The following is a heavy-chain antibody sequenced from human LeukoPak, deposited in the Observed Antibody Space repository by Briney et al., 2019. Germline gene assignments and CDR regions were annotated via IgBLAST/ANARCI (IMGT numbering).Heavy chain of an antibody. V-gene: IGHV3-23*01. CDR1: GFIFNNYW. D-gene: IGHD3-9*01. J-gene: IGHJ4*02. CDR3: ARTYYDILTGYNPYFDY. CDR2: ISASGGST. Sequence: PGGSLRLSCEASGFIFNNYWMSWVRQAPGKGLEWVSVISASGGSTFYADSVKGRFIISRDNFKNTLYLQMNSLRAEDTAVYYCARTYYDILTGYNPYFDYWGQGILVTVSS.